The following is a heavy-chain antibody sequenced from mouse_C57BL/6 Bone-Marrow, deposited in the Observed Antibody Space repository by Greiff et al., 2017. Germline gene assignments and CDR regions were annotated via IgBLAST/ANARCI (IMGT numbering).Heavy chain of an antibody. J-gene: IGHJ1*03. D-gene: IGHD2-1*01. Sequence: VMLVESGPGLVQPSQSLSITCTVSGFSLTSYGVHWVRQSPGKGLEWLGVIWSGGSTDYNAAFISRLSISKDNSKSQVFFKMNSLQADDTAIYYCARSSPYGNYGYWYFDVWGTGTTVTVSS. CDR1: GFSLTSYG. CDR3: ARSSPYGNYGYWYFDV. CDR2: IWSGGST. V-gene: IGHV2-2*01.